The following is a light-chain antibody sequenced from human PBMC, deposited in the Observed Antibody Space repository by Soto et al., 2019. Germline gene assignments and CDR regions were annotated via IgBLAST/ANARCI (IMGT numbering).Light chain of an antibody. CDR3: TSYTTSSTVV. J-gene: IGLJ2*01. V-gene: IGLV2-14*03. Sequence: QSALTQPASVSGSLGQSITISCTGTRSDIGTYDLVSWYQQHPGKAPQLMIYAVTNRPSGVSNRFSGSKSGNTASLTISGLQAADEADYYCTSYTTSSTVVIGGGTKLTVL. CDR1: RSDIGTYDL. CDR2: AVT.